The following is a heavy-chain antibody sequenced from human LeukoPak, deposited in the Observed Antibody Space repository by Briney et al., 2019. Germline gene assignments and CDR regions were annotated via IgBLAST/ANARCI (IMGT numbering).Heavy chain of an antibody. V-gene: IGHV5-51*01. CDR3: ARPDDYGGKPAAFDI. Sequence: GASLKISSKGAGYIIINYWICFVRQMGGKLLECREIIYSGNSDTRYSPSFRGQVTISADKSINTAYLQWSSLKASDTAMDYCARPDDYGGKPAAFDIWGQGTMVTVSS. J-gene: IGHJ3*02. CDR1: GYIIINYW. D-gene: IGHD4-23*01. CDR2: IYSGNSDT.